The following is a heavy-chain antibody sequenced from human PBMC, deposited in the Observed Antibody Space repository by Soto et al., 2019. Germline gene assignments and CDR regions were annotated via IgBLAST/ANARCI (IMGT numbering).Heavy chain of an antibody. V-gene: IGHV3-30*04. D-gene: IGHD2-2*01. CDR1: GFTFSGYA. CDR2: TSWDGNNK. Sequence: GGSLRLSCAASGFTFSGYAMHWVRQPPGKGLEWVAVTSWDGNNKYYADSVKGRFTISRDNSKNTLYLQMNSLRAEDMAVYYCAKVVVPSGYVNYYDGMYVWSQGTTVTVSS. CDR3: AKVVVPSGYVNYYDGMYV. J-gene: IGHJ6*02.